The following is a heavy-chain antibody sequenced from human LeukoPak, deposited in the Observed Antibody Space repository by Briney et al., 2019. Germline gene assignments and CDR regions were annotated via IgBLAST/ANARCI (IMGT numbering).Heavy chain of an antibody. D-gene: IGHD3-10*02. CDR2: ISSSGSTI. CDR1: EFTFSTYW. CDR3: AELGITMIGGV. J-gene: IGHJ6*04. V-gene: IGHV3-48*03. Sequence: GGSLRLSCAASEFTFSTYWMNWVRQAPGKGLEWVSYISSSGSTIYYADSVKGRFTISRDNAKNSLYLQMNSLRAEDTAVYYCAELGITMIGGVWGKGTTVTTSS.